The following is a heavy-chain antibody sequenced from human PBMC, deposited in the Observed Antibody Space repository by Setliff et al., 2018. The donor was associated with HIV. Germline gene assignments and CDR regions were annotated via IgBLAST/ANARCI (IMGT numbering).Heavy chain of an antibody. Sequence: ASVKVSCKASGYTFTSYYMHWVRQAPGQGLEWMGIINPAGNPTSYAQKFQGRLTMTRDTSTNTVYMELSRLRSDDTAVYYCARDYYDSSGYIFFPGLPDYWGQGTLVTVSS. D-gene: IGHD3-22*01. CDR3: ARDYYDSSGYIFFPGLPDY. J-gene: IGHJ4*02. CDR2: INPAGNPT. CDR1: GYTFTSYY. V-gene: IGHV1-46*01.